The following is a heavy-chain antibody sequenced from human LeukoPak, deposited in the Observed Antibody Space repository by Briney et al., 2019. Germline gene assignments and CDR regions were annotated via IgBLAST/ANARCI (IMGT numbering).Heavy chain of an antibody. D-gene: IGHD3-22*01. J-gene: IGHJ3*02. Sequence: PSETLSLTCSVSGSSISRNTYYWGWIRQSPGKGLEWIWTFYYTGSTYYNPSLKSRITISVDTSKNHFSLKLSSVTAADTAVYYCARANYYDSSGYYYNAFDIWGQGTMVTVSS. CDR1: GSSISRNTYY. CDR2: FYYTGST. CDR3: ARANYYDSSGYYYNAFDI. V-gene: IGHV4-39*02.